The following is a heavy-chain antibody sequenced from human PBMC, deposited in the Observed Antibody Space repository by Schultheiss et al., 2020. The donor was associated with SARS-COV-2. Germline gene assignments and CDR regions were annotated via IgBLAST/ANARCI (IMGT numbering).Heavy chain of an antibody. CDR3: ARGYSSGPLIPDY. V-gene: IGHV1-8*01. D-gene: IGHD3-22*01. Sequence: ASVKVSCKASGYTFTSYDINWVRQATGQGLEWMGWMNPNSGNTGYAQKFQGRVTMTRNTSISTAYMELRSLRSDDTAVYYCARGYSSGPLIPDYWGQGTLVTVSS. J-gene: IGHJ4*02. CDR1: GYTFTSYD. CDR2: MNPNSGNT.